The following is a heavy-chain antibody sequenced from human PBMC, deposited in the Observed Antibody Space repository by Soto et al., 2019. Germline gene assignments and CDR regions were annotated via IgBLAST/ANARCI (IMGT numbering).Heavy chain of an antibody. D-gene: IGHD3-22*01. V-gene: IGHV1-18*04. CDR3: ARYVAYYYDSSGYSKIFDY. CDR2: ISAYNGNT. CDR1: GYTFTSYG. J-gene: IGHJ4*02. Sequence: ASVKVSCKASGYTFTSYGISWVRQAPGQGLEWMGWISAYNGNTNYAQKLQGRVTMTTDTSTSTAYMELRSLRSDDTAVYYCARYVAYYYDSSGYSKIFDYWGQGTLVTVSS.